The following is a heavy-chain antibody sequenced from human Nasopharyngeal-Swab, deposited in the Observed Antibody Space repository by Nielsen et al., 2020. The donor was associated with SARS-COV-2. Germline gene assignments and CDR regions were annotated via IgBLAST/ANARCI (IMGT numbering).Heavy chain of an antibody. CDR1: GGSFSGYY. CDR3: ARDSEYSSGWFDY. V-gene: IGHV4-34*01. Sequence: SETLSLTCAVYGGSFSGYYWSWIRQPPGKGLEWIGEINHSGSTNYNPSLKSRVTISVDTSKNQFPLKLSSVTAADTAVYYCARDSEYSSGWFDYWGQGTLVTVSS. J-gene: IGHJ5*01. D-gene: IGHD6-19*01. CDR2: INHSGST.